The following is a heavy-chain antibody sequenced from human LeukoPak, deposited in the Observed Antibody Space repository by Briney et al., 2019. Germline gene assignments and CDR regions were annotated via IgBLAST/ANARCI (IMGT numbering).Heavy chain of an antibody. CDR3: ARDSVYGSGSYSYYYGMDV. CDR1: GYTFTGYY. CDR2: INPNSGGT. J-gene: IGHJ6*02. D-gene: IGHD3-10*01. Sequence: ASVKVSCKASGYTFTGYYMHWVRQAPGQGLEWMGWINPNSGGTNYAQKFQGRVTMTRDTSISTAYMELSRLRSDDTAVYYCARDSVYGSGSYSYYYGMDVWGQGTTVTVSS. V-gene: IGHV1-2*02.